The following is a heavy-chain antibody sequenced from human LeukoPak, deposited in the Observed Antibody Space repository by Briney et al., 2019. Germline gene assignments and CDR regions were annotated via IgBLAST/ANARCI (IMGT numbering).Heavy chain of an antibody. CDR1: GGSISSGSYY. D-gene: IGHD6-13*01. Sequence: SQTLSLTCTVSGGSISSGSYYWSWIRQPAGKGLEWIGRIYTSGSTNYNPSLKGRVTISVDTSKNQFSLKLSSVTAADTAVYYCARSYSSSWYDYWGQGTLVTVSS. CDR2: IYTSGST. J-gene: IGHJ4*02. CDR3: ARSYSSSWYDY. V-gene: IGHV4-61*02.